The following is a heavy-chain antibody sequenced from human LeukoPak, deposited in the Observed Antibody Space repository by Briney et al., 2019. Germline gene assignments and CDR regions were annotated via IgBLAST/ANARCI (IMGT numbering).Heavy chain of an antibody. V-gene: IGHV1-3*01. J-gene: IGHJ6*02. CDR1: GYTFTSYA. CDR2: INAGNGNT. Sequence: ASVKVSCKASGYTFTSYAMHWVRQAPGQRLEWMGWINAGNGNTKYSQKFQGRVTITRDTSASTAYMELSSLRSEDTAVYYCARDQYSSSWYYYYYGMDVWGQGTTVTVSS. D-gene: IGHD6-13*01. CDR3: ARDQYSSSWYYYYYGMDV.